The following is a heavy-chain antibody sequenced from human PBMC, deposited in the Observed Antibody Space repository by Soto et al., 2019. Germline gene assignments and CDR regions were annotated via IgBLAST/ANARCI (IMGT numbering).Heavy chain of an antibody. D-gene: IGHD6-6*01. V-gene: IGHV1-18*01. CDR3: ASSSSVGWFDS. CDR2: ISAYNGNT. J-gene: IGHJ5*01. CDR1: GYTFTSYG. Sequence: ASVKVSCKASGYTFTSYGISWVRQAPGQGLEWMGWISAYNGNTNYAQKLQGRVTMTTDTSTSTAYMELSSLRSEDTAVYYCASSSSVGWFDSCGQGTLVPVSS.